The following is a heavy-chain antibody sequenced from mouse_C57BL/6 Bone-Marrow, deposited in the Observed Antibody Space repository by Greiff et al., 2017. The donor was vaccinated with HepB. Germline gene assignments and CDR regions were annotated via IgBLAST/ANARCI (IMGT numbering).Heavy chain of an antibody. CDR1: GYTFTSYW. Sequence: VQLQQPGAELVMPGASVKLSCKASGYTFTSYWMHWVKQRPGQGLEWIGEIDPSDSYTNYNQKFKGKSTLTVDKSSSTAYMQLSSLTSEDSAVYYCARGAYGSSYWYFDVWGTGTTVTVSS. V-gene: IGHV1-69*01. J-gene: IGHJ1*03. CDR3: ARGAYGSSYWYFDV. D-gene: IGHD1-1*01. CDR2: IDPSDSYT.